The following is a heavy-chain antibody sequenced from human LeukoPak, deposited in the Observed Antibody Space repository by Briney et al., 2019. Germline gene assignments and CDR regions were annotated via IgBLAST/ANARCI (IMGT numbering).Heavy chain of an antibody. CDR2: ISGSGGST. CDR3: AKKGGYGYSYGY. D-gene: IGHD5-18*01. CDR1: GFTFSSYA. Sequence: PSGGSLRLSCAASGFTFSSYAMSWVRQAPGKGLEWVSAISGSGGSTYYADSVKGRFTISRDNSKNTLYLQMNSLRAEDTAVYYCAKKGGYGYSYGYWGQGTLVTVSS. J-gene: IGHJ4*02. V-gene: IGHV3-23*01.